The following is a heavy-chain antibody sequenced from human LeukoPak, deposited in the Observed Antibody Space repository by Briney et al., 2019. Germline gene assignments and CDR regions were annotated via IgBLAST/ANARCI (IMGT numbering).Heavy chain of an antibody. D-gene: IGHD3-10*01. CDR1: GFTFSASA. V-gene: IGHV3-73*01. CDR2: VRTKVNNYAT. J-gene: IGHJ4*02. Sequence: QPGGSLTLSCAGSGFTFSASAMHWVRQASGKGLEWVGRVRTKVNNYATAYAASVQGRFSISRDDSKNTAYLQMSSLKTEDTAVYYCTRGFDDWGQGTLVTVSS. CDR3: TRGFDD.